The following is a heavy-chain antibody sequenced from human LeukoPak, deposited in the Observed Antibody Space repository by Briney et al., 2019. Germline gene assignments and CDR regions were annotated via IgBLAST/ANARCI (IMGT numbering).Heavy chain of an antibody. V-gene: IGHV4-34*01. CDR1: GGSFSGYY. CDR2: INHSGST. J-gene: IGHJ4*02. D-gene: IGHD4-17*01. Sequence: SETLSLTCAVHGGSFSGYYWSWIRQPPGKGLEWIGEINHSGSTNYNPSLKSRVTISVDTSENQFSLKLSSVTAADTAVYYCARGTMTTVTYYFDYWGQGTLVTVSS. CDR3: ARGTMTTVTYYFDY.